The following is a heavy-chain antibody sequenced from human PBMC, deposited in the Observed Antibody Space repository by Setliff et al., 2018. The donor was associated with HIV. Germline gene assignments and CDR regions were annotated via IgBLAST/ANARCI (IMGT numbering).Heavy chain of an antibody. CDR3: VKTTGSVLGTYYDSSGYDY. CDR1: GFTFDDYA. D-gene: IGHD3-22*01. Sequence: PGGSLRLSCTASGFTFDDYAMYWVRQAPGKALEWVSLIEWHGGRTFYADSVEGRFTISRDNTENSLYLQMHSLRPDDTAFYYCVKTTGSVLGTYYDSSGYDYWGQGTLVTVSS. V-gene: IGHV3-43D*04. J-gene: IGHJ4*02. CDR2: IEWHGGRT.